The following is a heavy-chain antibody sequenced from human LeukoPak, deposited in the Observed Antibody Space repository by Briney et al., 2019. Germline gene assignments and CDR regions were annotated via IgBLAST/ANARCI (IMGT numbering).Heavy chain of an antibody. CDR3: ARPRSYDSSGYYFHYFDY. CDR2: INPSGGST. J-gene: IGHJ4*02. Sequence: ASVKVSXKASGYTFTSYYMHWVRQAPGQGLEWMGIINPSGGSTSYAQKFQGRVTMTRDTSTSTVYMELSSLRSEDTAVYYCARPRSYDSSGYYFHYFDYWGQGTLVTVSS. D-gene: IGHD3-22*01. CDR1: GYTFTSYY. V-gene: IGHV1-46*03.